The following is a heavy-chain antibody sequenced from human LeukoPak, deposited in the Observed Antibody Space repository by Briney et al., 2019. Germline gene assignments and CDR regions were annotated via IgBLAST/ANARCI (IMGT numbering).Heavy chain of an antibody. D-gene: IGHD3-3*01. J-gene: IGHJ4*02. Sequence: GRSLRLSCAASGFTFSSYAMHWVRQAPGKGLEWVAVISYDGSNKYYADSVKGRFTISRDNSKNTLYLQMNSLRAGDTAVYYCARGLYYDFWSGYLFDYWGQGTLVTVSS. V-gene: IGHV3-30-3*01. CDR3: ARGLYYDFWSGYLFDY. CDR1: GFTFSSYA. CDR2: ISYDGSNK.